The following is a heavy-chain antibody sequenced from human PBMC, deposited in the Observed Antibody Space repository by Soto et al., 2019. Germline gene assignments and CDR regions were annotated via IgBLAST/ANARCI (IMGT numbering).Heavy chain of an antibody. J-gene: IGHJ6*02. Sequence: PSETLSHTCAVYGGCFSGYYWSWIRQHPGKGLEWIGYIYYSGSTYYNPSLKSRVTISVDTSKNQFSLKLSSVTAADTAVYYCARAVGGSGSYYGRSGAYYYYGMDVWGQGTTVTVSS. CDR2: IYYSGST. D-gene: IGHD3-10*01. CDR3: ARAVGGSGSYYGRSGAYYYYGMDV. CDR1: GGCFSGYY. V-gene: IGHV4-31*11.